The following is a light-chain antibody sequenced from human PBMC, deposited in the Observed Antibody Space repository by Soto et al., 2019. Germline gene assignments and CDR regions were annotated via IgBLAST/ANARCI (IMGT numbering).Light chain of an antibody. CDR1: HNINNW. Sequence: DIPMNQAPSTLSASVGDRVTITCRASHNINNWLVWYQQKPGKAPKVLIYDISTLGRGVPSRFSGSGSGTEFTLTISGLQPDDFATYYCQQYNANFGGGTKVEI. V-gene: IGKV1-5*01. J-gene: IGKJ4*01. CDR2: DIS. CDR3: QQYNAN.